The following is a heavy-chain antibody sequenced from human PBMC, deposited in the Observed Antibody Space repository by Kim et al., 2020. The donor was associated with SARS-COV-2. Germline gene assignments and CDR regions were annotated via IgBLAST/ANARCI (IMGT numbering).Heavy chain of an antibody. CDR3: AKGSLFDW. CDR2: ISPNGGQT. J-gene: IGHJ4*02. D-gene: IGHD1-26*01. Sequence: GGSLRLSCAASGFSFSTFEMSWGRQAPGKGLEWVSTISPNGGQTHYADSVKGRFTISRDNSQNTLYLQMNSLRDEDTAAYFCAKGSLFDWWGQGTLVTVSS. CDR1: GFSFSTFE. V-gene: IGHV3-23*01.